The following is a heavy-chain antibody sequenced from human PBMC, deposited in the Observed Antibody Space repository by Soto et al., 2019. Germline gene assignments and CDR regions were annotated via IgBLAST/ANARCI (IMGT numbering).Heavy chain of an antibody. V-gene: IGHV3-23*01. Sequence: EVQLLQSGGGVVQPGGSLRLSCAASGITFSSHAMNWVRQAPGGGLEWGSSLSGSGASTYYADSVKGRFTISRDNSKNQRYLQMHGLRSGDTAIYYCVKDHPHDSSAYYGPRFDQWGPGDLVLVSS. CDR3: VKDHPHDSSAYYGPRFDQ. CDR1: GITFSSHA. CDR2: LSGSGAST. D-gene: IGHD3-22*01. J-gene: IGHJ4*02.